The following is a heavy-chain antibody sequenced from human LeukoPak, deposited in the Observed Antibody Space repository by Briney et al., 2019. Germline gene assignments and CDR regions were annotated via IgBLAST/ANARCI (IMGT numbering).Heavy chain of an antibody. Sequence: PSETLSLTCAVYGGSSSGYYWSWLRQPPGKGLEWIGEINHSGSTNYNPSLKSRVTISVDTSKNQFSLKLSSVTAADTAVYYCARGLDQRKKNKALDYWGQGTLVTVSS. V-gene: IGHV4-34*01. J-gene: IGHJ4*02. CDR3: ARGLDQRKKNKALDY. CDR1: GGSSSGYY. CDR2: INHSGST. D-gene: IGHD2/OR15-2a*01.